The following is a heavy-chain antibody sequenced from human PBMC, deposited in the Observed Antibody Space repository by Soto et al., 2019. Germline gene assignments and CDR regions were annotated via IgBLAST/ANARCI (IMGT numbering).Heavy chain of an antibody. D-gene: IGHD3-10*01. CDR3: AKDRSWGSGYGMDV. Sequence: EVQLLESGGGLVHPGGSLXXSXXXXXXXXXSYXMXXXXXAXXXXLEWVSAISGSGGSTYYADSVKGRFTISRDNSKNTLSLQMDSLRAEDTAVYYCAKDRSWGSGYGMDVWGQGTTVTVSS. CDR2: ISGSGGST. J-gene: IGHJ6*02. CDR1: XXXXXSYX. V-gene: IGHV3-23*01.